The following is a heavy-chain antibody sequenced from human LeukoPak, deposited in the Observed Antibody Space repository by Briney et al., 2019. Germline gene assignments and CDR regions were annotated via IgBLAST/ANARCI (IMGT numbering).Heavy chain of an antibody. CDR1: GFTFSSYS. V-gene: IGHV3-21*01. Sequence: GGSLRLSCAASGFTFSSYSMNWVRQAPGKGLEWVSSISSSSSYIYYADSVKGRFTISRDNAKNSLYLQMNSLRAEDTAVYYCARRYCSGGSCYKGAGYYYMDVWGKGTTVTISS. CDR3: ARRYCSGGSCYKGAGYYYMDV. J-gene: IGHJ6*03. D-gene: IGHD2-15*01. CDR2: ISSSSSYI.